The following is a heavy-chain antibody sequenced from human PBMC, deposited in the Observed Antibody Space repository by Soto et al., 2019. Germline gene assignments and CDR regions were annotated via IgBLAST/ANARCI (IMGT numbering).Heavy chain of an antibody. CDR1: LFTFSSCA. CDR3: ARRSSGWYFDY. J-gene: IGHJ4*02. V-gene: IGHV3-23*01. Sequence: EVQLLESGGGLVQPGGSLRLSCAAGLFTFSSCAKRWVRQAPGKGLEWVSAISGSGGSTYYADSVKGRFTISRDNSKNTLYLQMNSLRAEDTAVYYCARRSSGWYFDYWGQGTLVTVSP. CDR2: ISGSGGST. D-gene: IGHD6-19*01.